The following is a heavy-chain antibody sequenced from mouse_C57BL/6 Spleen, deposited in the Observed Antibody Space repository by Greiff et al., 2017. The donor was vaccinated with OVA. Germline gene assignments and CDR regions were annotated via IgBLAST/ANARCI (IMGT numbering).Heavy chain of an antibody. D-gene: IGHD1-1*01. CDR1: GYTFTSYW. CDR3: ARYYYGSSYDAMDY. J-gene: IGHJ4*01. Sequence: QVQLKQSGAELAKPGASVKLSCTASGYTFTSYWMHWVKQRPGQGLEWIGYINPSSGYTKYNQKFKDKATLTADKSSSTAYMQLSSLTYEDSAVYYCARYYYGSSYDAMDYWGQGTSVTVSS. V-gene: IGHV1-7*01. CDR2: INPSSGYT.